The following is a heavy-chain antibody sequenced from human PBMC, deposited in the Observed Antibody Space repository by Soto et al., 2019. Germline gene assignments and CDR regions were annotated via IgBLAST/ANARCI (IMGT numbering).Heavy chain of an antibody. V-gene: IGHV4-59*01. Sequence: SETLSLTCTVSGGSISSYYWSWIRQPPGKGLEWIGYIYYSGSTNYNPSLKSRVTISVDTSKNQFSLKLSSVTAADTAVYYCARQVVTASSPIYYFDYWGQGILVTVSS. J-gene: IGHJ4*02. CDR3: ARQVVTASSPIYYFDY. CDR1: GGSISSYY. D-gene: IGHD2-21*02. CDR2: IYYSGST.